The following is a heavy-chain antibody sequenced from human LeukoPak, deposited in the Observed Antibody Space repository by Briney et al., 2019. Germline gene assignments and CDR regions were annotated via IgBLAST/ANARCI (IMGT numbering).Heavy chain of an antibody. J-gene: IGHJ3*02. CDR3: ASRTMVRGVNAFDI. Sequence: PSETLSLTYTVSGGSISSGDYYWSWIRQPPGKGLEWIGYIYYSGSTNYNPSLKSRVTISVDTSKNQFSLKLSSVTAADTAVYYCASRTMVRGVNAFDIWGQGTMVTVSS. V-gene: IGHV4-61*08. D-gene: IGHD3-10*01. CDR2: IYYSGST. CDR1: GGSISSGDYY.